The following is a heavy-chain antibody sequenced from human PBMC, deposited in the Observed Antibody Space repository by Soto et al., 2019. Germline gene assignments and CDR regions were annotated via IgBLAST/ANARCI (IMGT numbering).Heavy chain of an antibody. CDR2: ISYDGSNK. Sequence: GGSLRLSCAASGFTFSSYGMHWVRQAPGKGLEWVAVISYDGSNKYYADSVKGRFTISRDNSKNTLYLQMNSLRAEDTAVYYCAKVGLIWTDRFQFDSWGQGTLVTVSS. D-gene: IGHD2-21*01. V-gene: IGHV3-30*18. J-gene: IGHJ4*02. CDR3: AKVGLIWTDRFQFDS. CDR1: GFTFSSYG.